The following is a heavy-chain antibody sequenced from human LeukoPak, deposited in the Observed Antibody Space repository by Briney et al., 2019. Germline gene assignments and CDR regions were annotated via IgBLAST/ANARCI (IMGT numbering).Heavy chain of an antibody. D-gene: IGHD3-22*01. V-gene: IGHV1-3*01. CDR2: INAGNGNT. CDR3: ARGEYYYDSSGSQIPSFDY. CDR1: GYTFTSYA. Sequence: ASVKVSCKASGYTFTSYAMHWVRQAPGQRLEWMGWINAGNGNTKYSQKFQGRVTITRDTSASTAYMELSSLRSEDTAVYYCARGEYYYDSSGSQIPSFDYWGQGTLVTVSS. J-gene: IGHJ4*02.